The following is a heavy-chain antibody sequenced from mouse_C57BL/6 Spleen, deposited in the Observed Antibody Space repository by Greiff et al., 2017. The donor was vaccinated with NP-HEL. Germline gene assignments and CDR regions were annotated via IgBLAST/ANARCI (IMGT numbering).Heavy chain of an antibody. V-gene: IGHV7-3*01. CDR3: ARRNYAMDY. Sequence: EVKLMESGGGLVQPGGSLSLSCAASGFTFTDYYMSWVRQPPGKALEWLGFIRNKANGYTTEYSASVKGRFTISRDNSQSILYLQMNALRAEDSATYYCARRNYAMDYWGQGTSVTVSS. CDR1: GFTFTDYY. J-gene: IGHJ4*01. CDR2: IRNKANGYTT.